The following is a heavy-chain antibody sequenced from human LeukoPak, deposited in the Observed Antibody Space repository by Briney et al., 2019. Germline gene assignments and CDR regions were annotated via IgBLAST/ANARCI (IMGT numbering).Heavy chain of an antibody. J-gene: IGHJ6*02. CDR2: ISYDGSNK. CDR3: AKDNTVTTGGYYYGMDV. V-gene: IGHV3-30*18. Sequence: GGSLRLSCAASGFTFSSYGMHWVRQAPGKGLEWVAVISYDGSNKYYAVSVKGRFTISRDNSKNTLYLQMNSLRAEDTAVYYCAKDNTVTTGGYYYGMDVWGQGTTVTVSS. CDR1: GFTFSSYG. D-gene: IGHD4-17*01.